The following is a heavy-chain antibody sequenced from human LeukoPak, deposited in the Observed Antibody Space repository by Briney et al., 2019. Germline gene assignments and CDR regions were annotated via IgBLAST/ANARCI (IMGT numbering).Heavy chain of an antibody. CDR3: AKGSTYYDILTPNWFDP. V-gene: IGHV3-7*03. CDR2: IKQDGSEK. D-gene: IGHD3-9*01. J-gene: IGHJ5*02. CDR1: GFTSSSYW. Sequence: GGSLRLSCAASGFTSSSYWMSWVRQAPGKGLEWVANIKQDGSEKYYVDSVKGRFTISRDNAKNSLYLQMNSLRAEDTAVYYCAKGSTYYDILTPNWFDPWGQGTLVTVSS.